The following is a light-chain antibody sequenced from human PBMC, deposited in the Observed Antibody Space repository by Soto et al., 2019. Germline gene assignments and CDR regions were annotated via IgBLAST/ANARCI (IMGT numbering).Light chain of an antibody. CDR2: DDH. V-gene: IGLV3-21*02. CDR3: QVWDSTSDYWV. Sequence: SYELTQPPSVSVAPGQAARITCGGNNIGSKSVHWYQQRPGQAPVLVVYDDHDRPSGIPDRFSGYNSDNAATLTISWAEAGDEDDYYCQVWDSTSDYWVFGGGTQLTFL. CDR1: NIGSKS. J-gene: IGLJ3*02.